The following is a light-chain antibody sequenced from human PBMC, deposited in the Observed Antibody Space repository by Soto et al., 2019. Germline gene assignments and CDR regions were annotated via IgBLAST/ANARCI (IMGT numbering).Light chain of an antibody. V-gene: IGLV2-11*01. Sequence: QSVLTQPRSVSGSPGQSVTISCTGTSSDVGGYKYVSWYQQYPGKAPKLMIYDVTNRPSGVPDRFSGSKSGNTASLTISGPQAEDEADYYCCSYAGIYSYVFGTGTKVTVL. CDR1: SSDVGGYKY. CDR2: DVT. J-gene: IGLJ1*01. CDR3: CSYAGIYSYV.